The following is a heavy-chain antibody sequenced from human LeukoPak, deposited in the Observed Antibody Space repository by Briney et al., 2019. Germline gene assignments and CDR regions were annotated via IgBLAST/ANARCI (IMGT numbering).Heavy chain of an antibody. Sequence: PGGSLRLSCVASGFTFSDYYMSWIRQAPGKGLEWVSSIGPTGTDRYYADSVRGRFTISRDNAKNSMYLQMDSLRDEDTAVYYCATETIGRHYDYWGQGTLLTVSS. V-gene: IGHV3-69-1*02. J-gene: IGHJ4*02. CDR1: GFTFSDYY. CDR3: ATETIGRHYDY. D-gene: IGHD1-14*01. CDR2: IGPTGTDR.